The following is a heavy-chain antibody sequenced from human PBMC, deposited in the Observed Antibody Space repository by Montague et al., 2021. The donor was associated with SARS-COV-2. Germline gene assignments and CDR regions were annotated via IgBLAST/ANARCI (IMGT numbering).Heavy chain of an antibody. Sequence: GGNTYYVDSVKGRFTISRDNSKNTLYVQMNRLRAEDTAVYYCAKDTGRRNYFDYWGQGTLVTVSS. J-gene: IGHJ4*02. CDR2: GGNT. CDR3: AKDTGRRNYFDY. D-gene: IGHD4-11*01. V-gene: IGHV3-23*01.